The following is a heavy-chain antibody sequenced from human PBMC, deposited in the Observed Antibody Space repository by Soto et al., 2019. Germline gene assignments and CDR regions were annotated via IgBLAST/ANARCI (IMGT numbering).Heavy chain of an antibody. Sequence: PGETLKISCKGSGYSFTSYWIGWVRQMPGKGREWMGIIYPGDSDTRYSPSFQGQVTISADKSISTAYLQWSSLKASDTAMYYCTRQSTSITIFGVVIYDAFDIWGQGTMLTVSS. V-gene: IGHV5-51*01. CDR1: GYSFTSYW. D-gene: IGHD3-3*01. CDR2: IYPGDSDT. CDR3: TRQSTSITIFGVVIYDAFDI. J-gene: IGHJ3*02.